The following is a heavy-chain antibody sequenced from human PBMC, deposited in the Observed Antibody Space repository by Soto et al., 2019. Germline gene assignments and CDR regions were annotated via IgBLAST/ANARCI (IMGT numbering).Heavy chain of an antibody. D-gene: IGHD2-15*01. CDR1: GFTFSSYS. J-gene: IGHJ3*02. V-gene: IGHV3-48*01. CDR2: ISSSSTI. CDR3: ARDPPLGYCSGGSCSNI. Sequence: GGSLRLSCAASGFTFSSYSMNWVRQAPGKGLEWVSYISSSSTIYYPYSVKGRFTISRDNAKNSLYLQMNSLRAEHTAVYYCARDPPLGYCSGGSCSNIWGQGTMVTVSS.